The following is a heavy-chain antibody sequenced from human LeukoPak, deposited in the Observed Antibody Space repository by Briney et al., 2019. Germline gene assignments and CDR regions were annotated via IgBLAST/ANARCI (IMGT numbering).Heavy chain of an antibody. CDR2: IYHSGST. CDR1: GYSISSGYY. J-gene: IGHJ5*02. D-gene: IGHD6-13*01. V-gene: IGHV4-38-2*02. Sequence: KPSETLSLTCTVSGYSISSGYYWGWIRQPPGKGLAWIGSIYHSGSTYYNPSLKSRVTMSVDTSKNQFSLKLSSVTAADTAVYYCARHVRKRGIAAAGSPGWFDPWGQGTLVTVSS. CDR3: ARHVRKRGIAAAGSPGWFDP.